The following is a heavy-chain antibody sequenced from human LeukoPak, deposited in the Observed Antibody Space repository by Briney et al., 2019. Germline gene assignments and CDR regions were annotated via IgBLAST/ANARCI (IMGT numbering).Heavy chain of an antibody. Sequence: GGSLRLSCAASGFTLSRYWMHWVRHAPGKGLMSVAHMNSDGSSTNYADSVKGRFTISRDNAKNMLYLQMNSLRADDTAVYYCAKILGESPRWFDPWGQGTLVTVSS. CDR3: AKILGESPRWFDP. D-gene: IGHD3-10*01. V-gene: IGHV3-74*01. CDR2: MNSDGSST. CDR1: GFTLSRYW. J-gene: IGHJ5*02.